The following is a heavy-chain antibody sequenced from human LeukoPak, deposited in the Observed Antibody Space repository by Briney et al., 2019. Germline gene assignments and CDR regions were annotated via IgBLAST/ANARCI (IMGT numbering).Heavy chain of an antibody. CDR3: ARDGQQLAPYAMDV. Sequence: GRFLRLSCAASGFRFGSHAVHWVRQAPGKGLEWLAQIWYDGSNKYYVDSVKGRFTTSRDNSKNTVYLQMNSLRAEDTAVYFCARDGQQLAPYAMDVWGQGTTVTVSS. D-gene: IGHD6-13*01. J-gene: IGHJ6*02. CDR2: IWYDGSNK. V-gene: IGHV3-33*01. CDR1: GFRFGSHA.